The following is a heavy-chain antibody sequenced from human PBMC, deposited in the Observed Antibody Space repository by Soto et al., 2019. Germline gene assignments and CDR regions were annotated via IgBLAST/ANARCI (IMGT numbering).Heavy chain of an antibody. Sequence: QVQLQESGPGLVKPSETLSLTCTVSGASISSYYWSWIRQPSGKGLEWIGYIYDSGITNYNPSLNSLVTISVDTSKNQFSLRLNSVTAADTAVYYCARHGAYYASGSYFPKFDYWGQGSLVTVSS. D-gene: IGHD3-10*01. V-gene: IGHV4-59*08. CDR2: IYDSGIT. J-gene: IGHJ4*02. CDR3: ARHGAYYASGSYFPKFDY. CDR1: GASISSYY.